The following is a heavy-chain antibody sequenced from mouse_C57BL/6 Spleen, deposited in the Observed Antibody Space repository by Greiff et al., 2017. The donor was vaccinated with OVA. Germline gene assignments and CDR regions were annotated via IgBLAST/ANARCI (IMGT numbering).Heavy chain of an antibody. CDR2: INPGSGGT. CDR1: GYAFTNYL. V-gene: IGHV1-54*01. CDR3: ARSRGIYDGYYGY. D-gene: IGHD2-3*01. Sequence: VKLHESGAELVRPGTSVKVSCKASGYAFTNYLIEWVKQRPGQGLEWIGVINPGSGGTNYNEKFKGKATLTADKSSSTAYMQLSSLTSEDSAVYFCARSRGIYDGYYGYWGQGTTLTVSS. J-gene: IGHJ2*01.